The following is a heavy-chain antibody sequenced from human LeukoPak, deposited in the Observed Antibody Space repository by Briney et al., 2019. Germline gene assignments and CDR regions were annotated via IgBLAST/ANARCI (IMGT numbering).Heavy chain of an antibody. CDR3: ARDSLPFYGYYVPLDY. D-gene: IGHD4-17*01. J-gene: IGHJ4*02. CDR2: INAGNGNT. V-gene: IGHV1-3*01. CDR1: GYTFTSYA. Sequence: ASVKVSCKASGYTFTSYAMHWVRQAPGQRLEWMGWINAGNGNTKYSQKFQGRVTITRDTSASTAYMELSSLRSEDTAVYYCARDSLPFYGYYVPLDYWGQGTLVTVSS.